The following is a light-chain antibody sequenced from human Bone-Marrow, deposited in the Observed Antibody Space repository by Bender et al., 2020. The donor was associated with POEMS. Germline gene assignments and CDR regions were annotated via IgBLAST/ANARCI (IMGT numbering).Light chain of an antibody. CDR1: NIGVKT. CDR3: QVWDSATDQV. V-gene: IGLV3-21*04. J-gene: IGLJ2*01. Sequence: SYVLTQPPSVSVAPGQTARVTCGGTNIGVKTVHWYQQKPGQAPLLVIYYDSNRPSGIPERFSASNSGNTATLTISRVGAGDEADYFCQVWDSATDQVFGGGTKLTVL. CDR2: YDS.